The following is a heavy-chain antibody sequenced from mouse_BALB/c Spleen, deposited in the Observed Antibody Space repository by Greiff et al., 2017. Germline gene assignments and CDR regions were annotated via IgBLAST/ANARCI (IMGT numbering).Heavy chain of an antibody. Sequence: EVMLVESGGGLVQPGGSRTLSCAASGFTFSSFGLHWVRQAPEKGLEWVAYISSGSSTIYYPDTVTGRFPISRDNPKHTLFLQMTSLRSEDTAMYYCARGPLTTLDYWGQGTTLTVSA. CDR3: ARGPLTTLDY. CDR1: GFTFSSFG. CDR2: ISSGSSTI. J-gene: IGHJ2*01. V-gene: IGHV5-17*02. D-gene: IGHD2-13*01.